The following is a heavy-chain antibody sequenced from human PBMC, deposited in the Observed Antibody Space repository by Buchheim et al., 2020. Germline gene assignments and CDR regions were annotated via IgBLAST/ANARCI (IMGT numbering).Heavy chain of an antibody. Sequence: EVQLVESGGGLVQPGGSLRLSCAASGFTFSNYWMSWVRQAPGKGLEWVANINQDESEKYYVDSVKGRFTISRDNAKNSLFLQMNSLRAEDTAVYYCARVIERVDLNDYWGQGTL. D-gene: IGHD3-3*01. CDR2: INQDESEK. J-gene: IGHJ4*02. V-gene: IGHV3-7*01. CDR3: ARVIERVDLNDY. CDR1: GFTFSNYW.